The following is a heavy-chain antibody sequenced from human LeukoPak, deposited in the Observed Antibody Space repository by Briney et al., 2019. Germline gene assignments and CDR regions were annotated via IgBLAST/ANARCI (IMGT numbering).Heavy chain of an antibody. CDR2: IYSGGAT. CDR3: SRQAAAATPFHY. D-gene: IGHD6-13*01. Sequence: GGSLRLSCAASGFTVTTSYMSWFRQAPGKGLEWVSIIYSGGATYYAASVKGRFAISRDNSKNTLYLQMNGLRPEDTAMYYCSRQAAAATPFHYWGQGSLATVSS. CDR1: GFTVTTSY. J-gene: IGHJ4*02. V-gene: IGHV3-66*02.